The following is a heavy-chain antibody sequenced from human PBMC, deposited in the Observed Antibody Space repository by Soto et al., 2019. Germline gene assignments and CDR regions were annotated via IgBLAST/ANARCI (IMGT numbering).Heavy chain of an antibody. V-gene: IGHV3-15*07. CDR3: TIDHRHSKLGDFDY. J-gene: IGHJ4*02. D-gene: IGHD6-13*01. CDR2: IKSKTDGETT. Sequence: EVQLVESGGGLVKPGGSLRLSCAASGFTFSNAWMNWVRQAPGKGLEWVGRIKSKTDGETTDCAAPVKGRFTISRDDSKNTLYLQMNSLKTEDTAVYYCTIDHRHSKLGDFDYWGQGTLVTVSS. CDR1: GFTFSNAW.